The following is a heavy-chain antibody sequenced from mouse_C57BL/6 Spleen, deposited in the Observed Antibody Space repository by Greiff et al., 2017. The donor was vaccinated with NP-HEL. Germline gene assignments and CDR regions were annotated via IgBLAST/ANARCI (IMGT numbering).Heavy chain of an antibody. Sequence: VQLQQPGAELVKPGASVKLSCKASGYTFTSYWMHWVKQRPGQGLEWIGMIHPNSGSTNYNEKFKSKATLTVDKSSSTAYMQLSSLTSEDSAVYCCARGITTVVADYFDYWGQGTTLTVSS. CDR3: ARGITTVVADYFDY. J-gene: IGHJ2*01. D-gene: IGHD1-1*01. V-gene: IGHV1-64*01. CDR1: GYTFTSYW. CDR2: IHPNSGST.